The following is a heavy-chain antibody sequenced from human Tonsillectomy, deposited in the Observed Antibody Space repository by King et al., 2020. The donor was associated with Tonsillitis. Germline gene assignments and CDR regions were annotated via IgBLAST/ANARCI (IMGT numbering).Heavy chain of an antibody. Sequence: VQLVESGGGLVQPGGSLRLSCAASGFTFSSYWMTWVRQAPGKGLERVANIKQDGSEKYYVDSVKGRFTISSDNAKNSLYLQMNSLRVEDTAVYYCARGTSGLARSYYYYYMDVWGKGTTVTVSS. CDR2: IKQDGSEK. D-gene: IGHD3/OR15-3a*01. V-gene: IGHV3-7*03. J-gene: IGHJ6*03. CDR1: GFTFSSYW. CDR3: ARGTSGLARSYYYYYMDV.